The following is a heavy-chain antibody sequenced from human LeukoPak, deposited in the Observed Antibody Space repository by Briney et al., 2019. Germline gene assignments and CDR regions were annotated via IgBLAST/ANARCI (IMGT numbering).Heavy chain of an antibody. J-gene: IGHJ4*02. D-gene: IGHD3-3*02. V-gene: IGHV3-23*01. Sequence: GGSLRLSCAASGFTFSSYAMIWVRQAPGKGLEWVSTIGGSGYTTYYADSVKGRFTISRDNSRNTVYLQMNSPRAEDTAVYYCARIGSAAFTDYWGQGTLVTVSS. CDR1: GFTFSSYA. CDR3: ARIGSAAFTDY. CDR2: IGGSGYTT.